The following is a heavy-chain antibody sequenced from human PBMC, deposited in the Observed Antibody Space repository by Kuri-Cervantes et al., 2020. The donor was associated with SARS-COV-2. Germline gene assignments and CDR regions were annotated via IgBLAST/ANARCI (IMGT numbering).Heavy chain of an antibody. D-gene: IGHD3-10*01. V-gene: IGHV3-30*02. CDR3: ARYYRDAFDI. CDR1: GFTFSSYG. J-gene: IGHJ3*02. CDR2: IRYDGSNK. Sequence: LSLTCAASGFTFSSYGMHWVRQAPGKGLEWVAFIRYDGSNKYYADSVKGRFTISRDNSKNTLYLQMNSLRAEDTAVYYCARYYRDAFDIWGQGTMVTVSS.